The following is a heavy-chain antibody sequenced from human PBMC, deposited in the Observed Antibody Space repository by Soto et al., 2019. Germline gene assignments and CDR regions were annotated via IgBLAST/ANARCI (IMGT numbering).Heavy chain of an antibody. D-gene: IGHD1-26*01. CDR3: AKDLSLPSV. CDR2: ISYDGSNK. CDR1: GFTFSSYA. Sequence: GGSLRLSCAASGFTFSSYAMSWVRQAPGKGLEWVAVISYDGSNKYYADSVKGRFTISRDNSKNTLYLQMNSLRAEDTAVYYCAKDLSLPSVWGQGTLVTVSS. V-gene: IGHV3-30*18. J-gene: IGHJ4*02.